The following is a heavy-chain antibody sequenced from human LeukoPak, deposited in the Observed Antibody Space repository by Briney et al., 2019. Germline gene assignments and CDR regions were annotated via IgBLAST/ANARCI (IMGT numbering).Heavy chain of an antibody. J-gene: IGHJ6*03. CDR3: ARDHTYYDILTGYSPRYMDV. CDR2: IYYSGST. CDR1: GGSISNYY. V-gene: IGHV4-59*01. D-gene: IGHD3-9*01. Sequence: SETLSLTCTVSGGSISNYYWSWIRQPPGKGLEWIGYIYYSGSTNYNPSLKSRVTISVDTSKNQFSLKLSSVTAADTAVYYCARDHTYYDILTGYSPRYMDVWGKGTTVTVSS.